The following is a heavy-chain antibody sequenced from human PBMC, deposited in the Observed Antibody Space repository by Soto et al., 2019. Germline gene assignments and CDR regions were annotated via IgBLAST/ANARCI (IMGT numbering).Heavy chain of an antibody. CDR3: ARDYEFAFDI. D-gene: IGHD3-22*01. J-gene: IGHJ3*02. Sequence: EVQLVESGGGLVQPGGSLRLSCEASAFTLSSHWMSWVRQAPGKGLEWVANIKPDGSEKYYVDSVKGRFTISRDNTKNSLYLQMSTLRPEDTAIYYCARDYEFAFDIWGQGTLVTVSS. CDR2: IKPDGSEK. CDR1: AFTLSSHW. V-gene: IGHV3-7*01.